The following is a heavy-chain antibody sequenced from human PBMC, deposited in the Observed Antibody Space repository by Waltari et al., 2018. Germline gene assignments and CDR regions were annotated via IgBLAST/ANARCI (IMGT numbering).Heavy chain of an antibody. J-gene: IGHJ6*02. V-gene: IGHV1-3*01. CDR2: INAGKGNT. CDR3: ARELDFWSGAWALKTSMDV. D-gene: IGHD3-3*01. Sequence: QVQLVQSGAEVKKPGASVKVSCKASGYTFTSYAMHWVRQAPGQRLEWMGWINAGKGNTKYSQKFQGRVTITRDTSASTAYMELSSLRSEDTAVYYCARELDFWSGAWALKTSMDVWGQGTTVTVSS. CDR1: GYTFTSYA.